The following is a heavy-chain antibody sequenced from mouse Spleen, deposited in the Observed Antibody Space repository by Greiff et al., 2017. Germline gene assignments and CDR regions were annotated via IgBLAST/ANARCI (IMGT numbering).Heavy chain of an antibody. V-gene: IGHV14-4*02. D-gene: IGHD1-1*01. CDR3: SAWDYVSDYDY. Sequence: VQLQQSGAELVRSGASVKLSCKASGFKIKDYYIHWVKQRPEQGLEWIGWIDPDNGDTEYDPKFQGKTTMATDTSSNTAYLLLSSLTSEDTAVYYCSAWDYVSDYDYWGQGTTLTVSS. CDR2: IDPDNGDT. J-gene: IGHJ2*01. CDR1: GFKIKDYY.